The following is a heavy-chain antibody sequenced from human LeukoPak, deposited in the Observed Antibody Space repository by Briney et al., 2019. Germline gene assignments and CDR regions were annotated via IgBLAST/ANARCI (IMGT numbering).Heavy chain of an antibody. CDR2: IWYDGSNK. Sequence: GGSLRLSCAASGFTFSSYGMHWVRQAPGKGPEWVALIWYDGSNKYYADSVKGRFTISRDNSKNMLYLQLNSLRAEDTAVYYCARDVNSGSYGYWGQGTLVTVSS. V-gene: IGHV3-33*01. CDR1: GFTFSSYG. CDR3: ARDVNSGSYGY. D-gene: IGHD3-10*01. J-gene: IGHJ4*02.